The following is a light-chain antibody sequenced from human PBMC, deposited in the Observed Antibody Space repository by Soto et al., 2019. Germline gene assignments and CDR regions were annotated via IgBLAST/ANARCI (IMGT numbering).Light chain of an antibody. CDR3: QQYGRSPAT. CDR1: QSVSSNY. V-gene: IGKV3-20*01. J-gene: IGKJ1*01. CDR2: GAS. Sequence: EIVLTQSPDTLSLSPGERATLSCRASQSVSSNYLAWYQQKPGQAPRLLIFGASSRASGIPDRFSGSGSGTDFTLTIGRLEPEDFAVYYCQQYGRSPATFGQGTKVDIK.